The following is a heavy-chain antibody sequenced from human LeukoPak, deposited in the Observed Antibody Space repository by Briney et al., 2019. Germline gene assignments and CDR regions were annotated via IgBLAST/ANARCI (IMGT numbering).Heavy chain of an antibody. CDR2: ISSSSSTI. CDR1: GFTFSSYS. V-gene: IGHV3-48*01. CDR3: ARRSERWGAFDI. D-gene: IGHD1-14*01. J-gene: IGHJ3*02. Sequence: GVLRLSCAASGFTFSSYSMNWVRQAPGKGLEWVSYISSSSSTIYYADSVKDRFTISRDNAKNSLYLQMNSLRAEDTAVYYCARRSERWGAFDIWGQGTMVTVSS.